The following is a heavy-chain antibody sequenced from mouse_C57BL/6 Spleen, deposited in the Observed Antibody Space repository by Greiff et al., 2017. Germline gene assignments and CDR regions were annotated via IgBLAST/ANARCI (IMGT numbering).Heavy chain of an antibody. CDR3: ARTEITTVVADY. J-gene: IGHJ2*01. Sequence: VQLQQPGAELVKPGASVKLSCKASGYTFTGYWMQWVKQRPGQGLEWIGEIDPSDSYTNYNQKFKGKATLTVDTSSSTAYMQLSSLTSEDSAVYYCARTEITTVVADYWGQGTTLTVSS. CDR1: GYTFTGYW. V-gene: IGHV1-50*01. D-gene: IGHD1-1*01. CDR2: IDPSDSYT.